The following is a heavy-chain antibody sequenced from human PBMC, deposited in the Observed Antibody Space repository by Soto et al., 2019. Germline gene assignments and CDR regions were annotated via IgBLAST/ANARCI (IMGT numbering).Heavy chain of an antibody. Sequence: GESLKISCAASGFTFSSYEMNWVRQAPGKGLEWVSYISSSGSTIYYADSVKGRFTISRDNAKNSLYLQMNSLRAEDTAVYYCASGDYGDYEAYFDYWGQGTLVTVSS. CDR3: ASGDYGDYEAYFDY. D-gene: IGHD4-17*01. CDR1: GFTFSSYE. J-gene: IGHJ4*02. V-gene: IGHV3-48*03. CDR2: ISSSGSTI.